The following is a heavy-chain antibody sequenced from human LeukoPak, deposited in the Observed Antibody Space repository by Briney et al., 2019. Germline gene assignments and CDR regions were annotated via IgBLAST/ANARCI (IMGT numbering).Heavy chain of an antibody. Sequence: GGSLRLSCAASGFTLSSYWMSWVRQVPGKGLEWVANINQDGTEKYFVDSVKGRFTVSRDSAKNSLYLQMNSLRAEDTAVYYCARDDNWGSDYWGQGTLVTVSS. CDR1: GFTLSSYW. D-gene: IGHD7-27*01. V-gene: IGHV3-7*04. CDR3: ARDDNWGSDY. J-gene: IGHJ4*02. CDR2: INQDGTEK.